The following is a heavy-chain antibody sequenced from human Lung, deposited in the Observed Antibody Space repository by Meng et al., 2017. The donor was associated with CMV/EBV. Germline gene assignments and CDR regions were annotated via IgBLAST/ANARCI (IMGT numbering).Heavy chain of an antibody. J-gene: IGHJ4*03. CDR1: GFTFKNNY. V-gene: IGHV3-66*02. D-gene: IGHD3-10*01. CDR2: ISSGVST. Sequence: SCAGSGFTFKNNYMTWVRQFPGRGLEWVSVISSGVSTYYADSVKGRFTISRDNSKNTLYLQMNSLRAEDTAVYYCSSSHFGEYPLDYWGQGTTVTVSS. CDR3: SSSHFGEYPLDY.